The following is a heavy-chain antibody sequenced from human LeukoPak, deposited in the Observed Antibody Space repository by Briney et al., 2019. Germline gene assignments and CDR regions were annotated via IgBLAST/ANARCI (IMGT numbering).Heavy chain of an antibody. D-gene: IGHD6-19*01. CDR2: IYHSGST. CDR3: ASRRGAVAQRN. J-gene: IGHJ4*02. CDR1: GGSISSGGYY. Sequence: SETLSLTCTVSGGSISSGGYYWSWIRQPPGKGLEWIGYIYHSGSTYYNPSLKSRVTISVDRSKNQFSLKLSSVTAADTAVYYCASRRGAVAQRNWGQGTLVTVSS. V-gene: IGHV4-30-2*01.